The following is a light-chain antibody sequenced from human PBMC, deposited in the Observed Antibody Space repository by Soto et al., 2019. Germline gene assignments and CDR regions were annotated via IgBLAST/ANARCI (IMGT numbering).Light chain of an antibody. CDR2: EVS. V-gene: IGLV2-14*01. CDR3: TSYTSDSTYV. J-gene: IGLJ1*01. CDR1: STDVGRYNY. Sequence: QSALTQPASVSGSPGQSITISCTGTSTDVGRYNYVSWYQQHPGKAPKLMVYEVSNRPSWVSNRFSGSKSGITASLTISGLQAEDEADYYCTSYTSDSTYVFGTGTKVTVL.